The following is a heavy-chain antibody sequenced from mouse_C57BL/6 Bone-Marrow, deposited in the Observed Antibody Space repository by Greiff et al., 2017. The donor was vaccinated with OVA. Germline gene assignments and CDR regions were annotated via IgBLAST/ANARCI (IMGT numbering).Heavy chain of an antibody. J-gene: IGHJ2*01. D-gene: IGHD1-1*02. V-gene: IGHV2-2*01. CDR3: ARSPLWSYFDY. CDR1: GFSLTSYG. CDR2: IWSGGST. Sequence: QVQLQQSGPGLVQPSQSLSITCTVSGFSLTSYGVHWVRQSPGKGLEWLGVIWSGGSTDYNAAFISRLSISKDNSTSQVFFKMNSLQADDTAIYYCARSPLWSYFDYWGQGTTLTVSS.